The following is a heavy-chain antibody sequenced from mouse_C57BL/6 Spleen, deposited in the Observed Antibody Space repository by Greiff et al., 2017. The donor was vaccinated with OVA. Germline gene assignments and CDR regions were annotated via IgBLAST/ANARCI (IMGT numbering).Heavy chain of an antibody. J-gene: IGHJ2*01. D-gene: IGHD1-1*01. V-gene: IGHV5-17*01. Sequence: EVKLMESGGGLVKPGGSLKLSCAASGFTFSDYGMHWVRQAPEKGQEWVAYISSGSSTIYYADTVKGRFTISRDTAKNTLFLQMTSRRSEDTAMYYCARARDPITTVVDYWGQGTTLTVSS. CDR3: ARARDPITTVVDY. CDR2: ISSGSSTI. CDR1: GFTFSDYG.